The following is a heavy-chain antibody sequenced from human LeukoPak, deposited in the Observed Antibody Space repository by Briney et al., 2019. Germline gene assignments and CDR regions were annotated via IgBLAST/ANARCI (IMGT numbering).Heavy chain of an antibody. D-gene: IGHD6-19*01. Sequence: SVKVSCKASGGTFSSYAISWVRQAPGQGLEWMGGIIPIFGTANYAQKFQGRVTITADKSTSTAYMELSSLRSEDTAVYYCARSSGWYEFFDYWGQGTLVTVSS. V-gene: IGHV1-69*06. CDR2: IIPIFGTA. CDR3: ARSSGWYEFFDY. CDR1: GGTFSSYA. J-gene: IGHJ4*02.